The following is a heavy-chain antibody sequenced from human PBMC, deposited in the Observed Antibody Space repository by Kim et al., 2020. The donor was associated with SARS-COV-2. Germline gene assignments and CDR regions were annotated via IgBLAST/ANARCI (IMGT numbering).Heavy chain of an antibody. CDR3: TTRGGAAGADY. D-gene: IGHD6-13*01. J-gene: IGHJ4*02. CDR2: T. V-gene: IGHV3-15*01. Sequence: TDYAAPGKGRFTISRDDSKNTLYLQMNSLKTEDTAVYYCTTRGGAAGADYWGQGTLVTVSS.